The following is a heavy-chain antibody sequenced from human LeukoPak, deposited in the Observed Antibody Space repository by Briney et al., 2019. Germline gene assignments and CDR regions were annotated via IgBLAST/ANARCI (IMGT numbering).Heavy chain of an antibody. CDR3: ARDLATTSTWECVY. J-gene: IGHJ4*02. CDR1: DAPSADFL. V-gene: IGHV1-2*02. CDR2: IYPHSGGT. Sequence: GAPLKSSSATLLDAPSADFLYSGRETPGQGLEWMGWIYPHSGGTRYAQKFQGRGTMTRDTSISTAYMELSGLTSDDTAVFYCARDLATTSTWECVYWGRGTLVCVSP. D-gene: IGHD1-1*01.